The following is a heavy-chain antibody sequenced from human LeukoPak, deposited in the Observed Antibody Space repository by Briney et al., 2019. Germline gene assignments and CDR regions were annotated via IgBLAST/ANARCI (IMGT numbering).Heavy chain of an antibody. D-gene: IGHD3-22*01. CDR1: GGTFSSYA. CDR2: IIPIFGTA. CDR3: ARASRSEYDSSGYYKDQSAFDI. J-gene: IGHJ3*02. Sequence: SVKVSCKASGGTFSSYAISWVRQAPGQGLEWMGGIIPIFGTANYAQKFQGRVTITTDESTSTAYMELSSLRSEDTAVYYCARASRSEYDSSGYYKDQSAFDIWGQGTMVTVSS. V-gene: IGHV1-69*05.